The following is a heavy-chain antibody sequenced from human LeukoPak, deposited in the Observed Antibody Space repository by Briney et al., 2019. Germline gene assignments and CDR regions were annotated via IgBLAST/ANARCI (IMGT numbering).Heavy chain of an antibody. D-gene: IGHD2-8*02. J-gene: IGHJ5*02. CDR3: ARDGGVAPHNWFHP. CDR2: INHSGST. Sequence: SETLSLTCAVYGGSFSGYYWSWIRQPPRKGLEWIGEINHSGSTNYNPSLKSRVTISVDTSKNQFSLKLSSVTAADTAVYYCARDGGVAPHNWFHPWGQRTLVTVSS. V-gene: IGHV4-34*01. CDR1: GGSFSGYY.